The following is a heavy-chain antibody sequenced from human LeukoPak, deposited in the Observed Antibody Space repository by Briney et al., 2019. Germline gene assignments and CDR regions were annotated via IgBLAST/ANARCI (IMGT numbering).Heavy chain of an antibody. J-gene: IGHJ4*02. CDR3: ARGKRGARHFDY. CDR2: INHSGST. D-gene: IGHD1-1*01. Sequence: SETLSLTCAVYGGSFSGYYWSWIRQPPGKGLEWIGEINHSGSTNYSPSLKSRVTISVDTSKNQFSLKLSSVTAADTAVYYCARGKRGARHFDYWGQGTLVTVSS. V-gene: IGHV4-34*01. CDR1: GGSFSGYY.